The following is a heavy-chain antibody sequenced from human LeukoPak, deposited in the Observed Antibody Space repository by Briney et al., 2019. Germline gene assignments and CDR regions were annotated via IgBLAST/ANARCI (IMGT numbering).Heavy chain of an antibody. J-gene: IGHJ4*02. Sequence: ASVKVSCKASGYTFTSYGISWVRQAPGQGLEWMGWISAYNGNTNYAQKLQGRVTMTTDTSTSTAYMELRSLRSEDTAVYYCASLGGAAYQLDFDYWGQGTLVTVSS. V-gene: IGHV1-18*01. D-gene: IGHD1-26*01. CDR3: ASLGGAAYQLDFDY. CDR1: GYTFTSYG. CDR2: ISAYNGNT.